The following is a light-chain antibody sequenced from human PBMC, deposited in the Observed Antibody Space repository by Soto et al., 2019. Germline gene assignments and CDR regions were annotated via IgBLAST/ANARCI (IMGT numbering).Light chain of an antibody. V-gene: IGKV1-39*01. CDR3: QQSYSSPRT. Sequence: DIQMTQSPSSLSASVGDRVTITCLASQSISSLLNWYQQKPGKAPKVLIYAASSLQSGVPSRFSGSGSGTDFTLNISSLQPEDFATYYCQQSYSSPRTFGQGPKVEIK. CDR2: AAS. J-gene: IGKJ1*01. CDR1: QSISSL.